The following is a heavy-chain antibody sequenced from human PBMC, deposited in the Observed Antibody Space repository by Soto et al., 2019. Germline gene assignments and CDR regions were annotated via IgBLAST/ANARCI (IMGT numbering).Heavy chain of an antibody. D-gene: IGHD3-10*01. J-gene: IGHJ3*02. Sequence: QVQLQQWGAGLLKPSETLSLTCAVYGGSFSGYYWSWIRQPPGKGLEWIGEINHSGSTNYNPSLMSRVTISVDTSKNQFSLKLSSVTAADTAVYYCARGSRGAFDIWGQGTMVTVSS. CDR3: ARGSRGAFDI. CDR1: GGSFSGYY. CDR2: INHSGST. V-gene: IGHV4-34*01.